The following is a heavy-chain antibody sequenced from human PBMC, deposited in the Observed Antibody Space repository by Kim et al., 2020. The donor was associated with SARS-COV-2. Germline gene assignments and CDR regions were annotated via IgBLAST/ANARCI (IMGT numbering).Heavy chain of an antibody. CDR2: IVVGSGNT. CDR1: GFTFTSSA. J-gene: IGHJ4*02. D-gene: IGHD6-19*01. Sequence: SVKVSCKASGFTFTSSAVQWVRQARGQRLEWIGWIVVGSGNTNYAQKFQERVTITRDMSTSTAYMELSSLRSEDAAVYYCAADRGYSSEDYWGQGTLVTVSS. V-gene: IGHV1-58*01. CDR3: AADRGYSSEDY.